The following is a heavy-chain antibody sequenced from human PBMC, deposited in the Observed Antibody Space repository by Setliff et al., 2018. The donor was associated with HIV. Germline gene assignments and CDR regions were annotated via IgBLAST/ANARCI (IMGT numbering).Heavy chain of an antibody. CDR1: GGLITNDGYY. Sequence: SETLSLTCTVSGGLITNDGYYWTWIRQHPEKGLEWIGYIYFNGNTYYNPSLRSRATMSVDTSKNQFSLMLSSVTAADTAVYYCARAKSLVRGVNYFDYWGQGTLVTVSS. J-gene: IGHJ4*02. CDR2: IYFNGNT. D-gene: IGHD3-10*01. V-gene: IGHV4-31*03. CDR3: ARAKSLVRGVNYFDY.